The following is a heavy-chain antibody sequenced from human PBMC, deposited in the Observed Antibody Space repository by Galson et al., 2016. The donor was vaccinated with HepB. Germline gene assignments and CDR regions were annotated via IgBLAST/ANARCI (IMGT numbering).Heavy chain of an antibody. CDR2: ISWNSGRI. D-gene: IGHD5-24*01. CDR1: GFTYDDYA. CDR3: GRDIAERWLQLGIEY. Sequence: SLRLSCAASGFTYDDYAMHWVRQAPGKGLEWVSGISWNSGRIGYAESVKGRFTISRDYAKNSLYLQMNSLRAEDTALYYCGRDIAERWLQLGIEYWGQGTLVTVSS. J-gene: IGHJ4*02. V-gene: IGHV3-9*01.